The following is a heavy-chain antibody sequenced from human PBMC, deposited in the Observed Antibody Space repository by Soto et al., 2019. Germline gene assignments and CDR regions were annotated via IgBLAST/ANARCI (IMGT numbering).Heavy chain of an antibody. CDR2: IYYSGST. CDR3: ARVSDRHIDYVSGAPGAFDI. Sequence: PSETLSLTCTVSGGSISSGGYYWSWIRQHPGKGLEWIGYIYYSGSTYYNPSLKSRVTISVDTSKNQFSLKLSSVTAADTAVYYCARVSDRHIDYVSGAPGAFDIWGQGTMVTVS. V-gene: IGHV4-31*03. CDR1: GGSISSGGYY. J-gene: IGHJ3*02. D-gene: IGHD3-16*01.